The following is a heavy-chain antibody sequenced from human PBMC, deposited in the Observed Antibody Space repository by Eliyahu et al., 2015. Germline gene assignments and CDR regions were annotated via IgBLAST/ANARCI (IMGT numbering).Heavy chain of an antibody. CDR2: ISWNSGSI. Sequence: EVQLVESGGGLVQPGRSLRLSCXASGFTXAAXXMPGVRQXPGKGLGWVSGISWNSGSIGYADSVKGRFTISRDNAKNSLYLQMNSLRAEDTALYYCAKVKMGGIAARPGLDAFDIWGQGTMVTVSS. CDR1: GFTXAAXX. V-gene: IGHV3-9*01. J-gene: IGHJ3*02. CDR3: AKVKMGGIAARPGLDAFDI. D-gene: IGHD6-6*01.